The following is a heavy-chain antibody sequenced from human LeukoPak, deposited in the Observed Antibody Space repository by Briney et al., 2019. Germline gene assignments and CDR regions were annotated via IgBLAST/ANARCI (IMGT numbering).Heavy chain of an antibody. Sequence: GGSLRLSSAASRFTLIDYYMSSIRQAPGKGLEWVSYISTSSYTNYADSVKARFTISRDNAKNSLYLKMNSLRAEDTAVYYCARAFRYCSSTSCYLDPWGQGTLVTVSS. CDR2: ISTSSYT. D-gene: IGHD2-2*01. CDR3: ARAFRYCSSTSCYLDP. CDR1: RFTLIDYY. V-gene: IGHV3-11*06. J-gene: IGHJ5*02.